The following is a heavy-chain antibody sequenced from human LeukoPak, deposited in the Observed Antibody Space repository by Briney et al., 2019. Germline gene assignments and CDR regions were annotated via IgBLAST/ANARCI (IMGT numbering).Heavy chain of an antibody. J-gene: IGHJ6*04. D-gene: IGHD2-21*01. CDR1: GGSVTGHS. CDR3: ATLYCARAGCRNWNLDV. Sequence: SETLSLTCRFIGGSVTGHSWTWIRQSPGKGLEWVGDIDYSGNTKENPSLKSRVSFSLDEPKNQFSLRLPSVTAADTAVYFCATLYCARAGCRNWNLDVWGTGTIVTVSS. V-gene: IGHV4-59*02. CDR2: IDYSGNT.